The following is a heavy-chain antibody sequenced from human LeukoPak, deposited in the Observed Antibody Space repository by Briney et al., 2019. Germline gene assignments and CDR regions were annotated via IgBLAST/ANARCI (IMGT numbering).Heavy chain of an antibody. CDR3: AREVSRDGYMEGFDY. J-gene: IGHJ4*02. Sequence: GGSLRLSCAASGFTFSNYAMHWVRQAPGKGLEWVAAISDDGSNKKYADSVKGRFTISRDNSKNTLYLQMNSLRAEDTAVYYCAREVSRDGYMEGFDYWGQGTLVTVPS. D-gene: IGHD5-24*01. V-gene: IGHV3-30*04. CDR2: ISDDGSNK. CDR1: GFTFSNYA.